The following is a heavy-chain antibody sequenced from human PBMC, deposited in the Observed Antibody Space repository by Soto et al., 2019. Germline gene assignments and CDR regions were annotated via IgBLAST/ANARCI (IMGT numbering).Heavy chain of an antibody. Sequence: GGSLRLSCAASGFTFSSYAMSWVRQAPGKGLEWVSAISGSGGSTYYADSVKGRFTISRDNSKNTLYLQMNSLRAEDTAVYYCAKDRGGYCSSTSCYPGGNWFDPWGQGTLVTVSS. J-gene: IGHJ5*02. CDR2: ISGSGGST. CDR1: GFTFSSYA. D-gene: IGHD2-2*01. CDR3: AKDRGGYCSSTSCYPGGNWFDP. V-gene: IGHV3-23*01.